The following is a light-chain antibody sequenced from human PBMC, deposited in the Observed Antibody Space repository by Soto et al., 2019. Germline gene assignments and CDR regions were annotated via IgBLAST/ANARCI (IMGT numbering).Light chain of an antibody. CDR3: QQYNNWSYT. J-gene: IGKJ2*01. CDR2: GTS. V-gene: IGKV3-15*01. CDR1: QSVGSN. Sequence: EIVMTQSPVTLSVSPGERAALSCRASQSVGSNFAWYQQRPGQAPRVLIYGTSTRATGVPARFSGSGSGTDFTLTISSLQSEDFAVYYCQQYNNWSYTFGQGTRLEIK.